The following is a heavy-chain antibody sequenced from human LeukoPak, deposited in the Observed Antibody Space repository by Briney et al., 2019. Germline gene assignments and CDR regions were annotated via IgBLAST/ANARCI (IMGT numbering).Heavy chain of an antibody. CDR2: IRGGGHGP. CDR3: ARDPNGDYVGAFDM. Sequence: PGGSLRLSCAASGFTFSDYAMMWVRQSPGKGPEWVAAIRGGGHGPFYADSVRGRFTISRDNSKYTLFLQMDSLRAEDTAVYYCARDPNGDYVGAFDMWGPGTMVTVSS. D-gene: IGHD4-17*01. J-gene: IGHJ3*02. V-gene: IGHV3-23*01. CDR1: GFTFSDYA.